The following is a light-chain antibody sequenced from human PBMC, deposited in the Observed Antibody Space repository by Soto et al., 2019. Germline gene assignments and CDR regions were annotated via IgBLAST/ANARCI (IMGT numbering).Light chain of an antibody. Sequence: DIQMTQSPSSVSASVGDRVTITCRASQGISNWLAWYQQKPGKPPKLLIYDASSLQSGVPSRFSGSGAGTDFSTTTSSMQHADFATSYCQQANSFPFTFGPGTKVDIK. CDR2: DAS. J-gene: IGKJ3*01. V-gene: IGKV1-12*01. CDR3: QQANSFPFT. CDR1: QGISNW.